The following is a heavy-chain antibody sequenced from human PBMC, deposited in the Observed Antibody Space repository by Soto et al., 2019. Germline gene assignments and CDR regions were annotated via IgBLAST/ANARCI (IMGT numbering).Heavy chain of an antibody. CDR1: SGSISSSNW. CDR3: ARDMGIVVVAASAGGASWYGMDV. CDR2: IYHSGST. J-gene: IGHJ6*02. D-gene: IGHD2-15*01. Sequence: SETLSLTCAVSSGSISSSNWWSWVRQPPGKGLEWIGEIYHSGSTNYNPSLKSRVTISVDKSKNQFSLKLSSVTAADTAVYYCARDMGIVVVAASAGGASWYGMDVWGQGTTVTVSS. V-gene: IGHV4-4*02.